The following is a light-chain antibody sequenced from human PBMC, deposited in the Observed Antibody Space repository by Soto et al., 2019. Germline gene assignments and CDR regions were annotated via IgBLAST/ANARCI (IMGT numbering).Light chain of an antibody. CDR3: QKRSNWQIT. J-gene: IGKJ5*01. CDR1: QSVSSSY. Sequence: EIVMTHSPATLSVSPLEIATLSFSASQSVSSSYLAWYQQKPGQAPRLLIYGASNRATGIPARFSGSGSGTDFTLTISSLEPEDFAVYYCQKRSNWQITFGQGTRLEIK. CDR2: GAS. V-gene: IGKV3D-20*02.